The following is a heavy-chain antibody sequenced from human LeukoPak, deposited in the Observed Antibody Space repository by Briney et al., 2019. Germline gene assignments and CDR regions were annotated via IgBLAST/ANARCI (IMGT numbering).Heavy chain of an antibody. V-gene: IGHV1-2*02. Sequence: ASVKVSCRASGYTFTGYYIHWVRQAPGQGLEWMGWINPNSGGTSFAQKSQGRVTMTRDTSISTAYMELSRLRSDDTAVYYCARDEGYYDGSGYYYYFDYWGQGTLVTVSS. CDR1: GYTFTGYY. J-gene: IGHJ4*02. CDR2: INPNSGGT. CDR3: ARDEGYYDGSGYYYYFDY. D-gene: IGHD3-22*01.